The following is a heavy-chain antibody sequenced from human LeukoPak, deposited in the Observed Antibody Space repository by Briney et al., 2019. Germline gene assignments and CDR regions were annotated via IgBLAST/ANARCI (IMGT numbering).Heavy chain of an antibody. J-gene: IGHJ6*02. CDR3: ARDARNYYDFWSGYYTDYGMDV. D-gene: IGHD3-3*01. Sequence: ASVKVSCKASGYTFTSYYMHWVRQAPGQGLEWMGWINPNSGGTKYAQKFQGWVTMTRDTSISTAYMELSRLRSDDTAVYYCARDARNYYDFWSGYYTDYGMDVWGQGTTVTVSS. V-gene: IGHV1-2*04. CDR2: INPNSGGT. CDR1: GYTFTSYY.